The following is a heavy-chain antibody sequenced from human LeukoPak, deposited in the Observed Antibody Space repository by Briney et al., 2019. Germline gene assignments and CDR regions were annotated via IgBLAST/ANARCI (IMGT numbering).Heavy chain of an antibody. CDR3: SRADGFGSSWYPWY. V-gene: IGHV3-23*01. D-gene: IGHD6-13*01. CDR2: ISGSGGST. J-gene: IGHJ4*02. CDR1: GFTFSSYA. Sequence: GGSLRLSCAASGFTFSSYAMSWVRQAPGKGLEWVSAISGSGGSTYYADSVKGRFTISRDNSKNTLYLQMNSLRAEDTAVYYCSRADGFGSSWYPWYWGQGTLVTVSS.